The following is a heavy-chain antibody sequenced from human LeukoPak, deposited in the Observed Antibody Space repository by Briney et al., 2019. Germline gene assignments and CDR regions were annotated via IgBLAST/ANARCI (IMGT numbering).Heavy chain of an antibody. CDR1: GYTFTNYA. CDR2: INTNTGNP. Sequence: GASVKVSCKASGYTFTNYAMNWVRQAPGQGLEWMGWINTNTGNPTYAQGFTGRFVFSLDTLVSTAYLQISRLKPEDTAVYYCARLPFVVVGTTGNWFDPWGQGTLVTVSS. CDR3: ARLPFVVVGTTGNWFDP. D-gene: IGHD1-26*01. V-gene: IGHV7-4-1*02. J-gene: IGHJ5*02.